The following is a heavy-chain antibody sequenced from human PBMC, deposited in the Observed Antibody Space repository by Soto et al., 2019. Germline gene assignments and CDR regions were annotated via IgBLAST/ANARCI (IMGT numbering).Heavy chain of an antibody. CDR3: ARVARLADY. CDR2: ISGSSHDT. Sequence: QVQLVESGGGLVKPGGSLRLSCAASGFTFSDHSMNWIRQSPGKGLEWVSYISGSSHDTNYADSVKGRFTISRDNAKNSLYLEMNSLRDEDTAIYYCARVARLADYWGQGTLVTVSS. V-gene: IGHV3-11*05. CDR1: GFTFSDHS. J-gene: IGHJ4*02. D-gene: IGHD5-12*01.